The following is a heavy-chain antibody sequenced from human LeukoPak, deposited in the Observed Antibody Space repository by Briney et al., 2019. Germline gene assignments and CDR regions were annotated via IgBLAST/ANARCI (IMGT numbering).Heavy chain of an antibody. CDR1: GYTFTSYY. Sequence: ASVKVSCKASGYTFTSYYMHWVRQAPGQGLEWMGIINPSGGSTSYAQKLQGRVTMTRDTSTSTVYMELSSLRSEDTAVYYCARDSGSYYYFDYWGQGTLVTVSS. V-gene: IGHV1-46*01. CDR2: INPSGGST. CDR3: ARDSGSYYYFDY. J-gene: IGHJ4*02. D-gene: IGHD1-26*01.